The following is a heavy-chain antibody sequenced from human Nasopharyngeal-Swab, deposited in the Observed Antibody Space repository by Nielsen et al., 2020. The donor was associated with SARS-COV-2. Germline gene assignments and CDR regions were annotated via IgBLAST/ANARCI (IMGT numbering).Heavy chain of an antibody. CDR2: IKQDGSEK. Sequence: WICQPPGKGLEWVANIKQDGSEKYYVDSVKGRFTISRDNAKNSLYLQMNSLRAEDTAVYYCAREMGEFDYWGQGTLVTVSS. CDR3: AREMGEFDY. V-gene: IGHV3-7*01. D-gene: IGHD2-21*01. J-gene: IGHJ4*02.